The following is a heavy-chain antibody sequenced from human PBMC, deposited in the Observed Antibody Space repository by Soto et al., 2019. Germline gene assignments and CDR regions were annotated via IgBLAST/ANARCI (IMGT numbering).Heavy chain of an antibody. D-gene: IGHD2-2*01. J-gene: IGHJ6*02. V-gene: IGHV3-7*01. CDR2: IKPDGSEK. Sequence: GGSLRLSCAASGFTFSAYWMSWVRQAPGKGLEWVAHIKPDGSEKYYVDSVKGRFAISRDNVEKSLPLQMNGLRAEDTAVYYCPTGVEDIVVVPAAIDPGYYGMDVWGQGTTVTVSS. CDR3: PTGVEDIVVVPAAIDPGYYGMDV. CDR1: GFTFSAYW.